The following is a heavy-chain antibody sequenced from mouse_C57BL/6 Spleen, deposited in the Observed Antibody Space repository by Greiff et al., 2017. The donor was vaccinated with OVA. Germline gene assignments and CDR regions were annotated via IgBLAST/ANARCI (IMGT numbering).Heavy chain of an antibody. CDR1: GYTFTSYW. J-gene: IGHJ2*01. Sequence: QVQLQQPGAELVRPGSSVKLSCKASGYTFTSYWMHWVKQRPIQGLEWIGNIDPSDSGTHYNQKFKDKATLTVDKSSSTAYMQLSSLTSEDSAVYYCATLDGLFDYWGQGTTLTVSS. CDR3: ATLDGLFDY. V-gene: IGHV1-52*01. CDR2: IDPSDSGT. D-gene: IGHD2-3*01.